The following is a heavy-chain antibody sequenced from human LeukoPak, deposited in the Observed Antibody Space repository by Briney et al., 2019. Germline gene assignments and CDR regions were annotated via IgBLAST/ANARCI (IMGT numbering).Heavy chain of an antibody. Sequence: GGSLRLSCAASGFTFNKYWMLWVRQAPGKGLESVSRINTDGTVTTYADSVKGRFTVSRDNADNTMFLQMNSVRDEDTAVYYCATKQWLAPPPDSWGQGTPVTVSS. V-gene: IGHV3-74*01. CDR1: GFTFNKYW. D-gene: IGHD6-19*01. CDR2: INTDGTVT. CDR3: ATKQWLAPPPDS. J-gene: IGHJ4*02.